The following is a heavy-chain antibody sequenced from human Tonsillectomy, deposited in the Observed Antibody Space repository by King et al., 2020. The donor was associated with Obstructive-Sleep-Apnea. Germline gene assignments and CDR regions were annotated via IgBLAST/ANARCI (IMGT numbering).Heavy chain of an antibody. Sequence: VQLVESGGDLVQPGGSLRLSCSASGFTFSSYAMHWVRQAPGKGLEFVSSISNDGGGTNFGDSVKGRFTISRDNSKSTLYLQMSGLRSEDTAVYYCVKGVAALGRYFFDYWGQGTLVTVSS. D-gene: IGHD6-13*01. CDR3: VKGVAALGRYFFDY. V-gene: IGHV3-64D*09. J-gene: IGHJ4*02. CDR2: ISNDGGGT. CDR1: GFTFSSYA.